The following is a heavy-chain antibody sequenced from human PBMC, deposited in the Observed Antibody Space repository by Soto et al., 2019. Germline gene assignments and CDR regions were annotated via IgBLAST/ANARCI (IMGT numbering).Heavy chain of an antibody. D-gene: IGHD3-22*01. CDR1: GGTFSSYA. CDR3: ARDGAHYYDSSGIAGGDSYYYYGMDV. V-gene: IGHV1-69*06. CDR2: IIPIFGTA. Sequence: SVKVSCKASGGTFSSYAISWVRQAPGQGLEWMGGIIPIFGTANYAQKFQGRVTITADKSTSTAYMELSSLRSEDTAVYYCARDGAHYYDSSGIAGGDSYYYYGMDVWGQGTTVTVSS. J-gene: IGHJ6*02.